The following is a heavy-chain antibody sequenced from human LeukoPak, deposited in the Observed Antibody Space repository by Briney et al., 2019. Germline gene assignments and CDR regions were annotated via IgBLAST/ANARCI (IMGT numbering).Heavy chain of an antibody. CDR1: EITFSTYA. J-gene: IGHJ2*01. D-gene: IGHD6-13*01. CDR2: ISYDGSNK. Sequence: PGGSLRLSCAASEITFSTYAMHWVRQAPGKGLEWVAVISYDGSNKYYADSVKGRFTISRDDSKNTLYLQMNSLRAEDTAVYYCARIAAGIRKGDWYFDLWGRGALVTVSS. CDR3: ARIAAGIRKGDWYFDL. V-gene: IGHV3-30-3*01.